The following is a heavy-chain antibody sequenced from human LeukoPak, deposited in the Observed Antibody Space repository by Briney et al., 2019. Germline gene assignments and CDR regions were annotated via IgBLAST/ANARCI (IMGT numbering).Heavy chain of an antibody. V-gene: IGHV1-69*04. J-gene: IGHJ4*02. CDR3: ASEASRLDNWDGDS. D-gene: IGHD1-20*01. CDR2: IIPLLGIT. CDR1: GGTFSSYA. Sequence: SVKVSCKASGGTFSSYAINWVRQAPGQGLEWMGRIIPLLGITNYAPKFQDRLTITAGKSTSTAYMELNSLRSEDTAMYYCASEASRLDNWDGDSWGQGSLVTVSS.